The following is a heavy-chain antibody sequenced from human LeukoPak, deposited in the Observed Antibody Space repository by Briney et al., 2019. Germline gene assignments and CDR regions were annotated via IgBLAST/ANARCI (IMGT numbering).Heavy chain of an antibody. CDR2: IWYDGSNK. J-gene: IGHJ3*02. Sequence: GRSLRLSCAASGFTFSSYGMHWVRQAPGKGLEWVAVIWYDGSNKYYADSVKGRFTISRDNSKNTLYLQMNSLRAEDTAVYYCARNYYDSSGYPGAFDIWGQGTMVTVSS. CDR3: ARNYYDSSGYPGAFDI. V-gene: IGHV3-33*01. CDR1: GFTFSSYG. D-gene: IGHD3-22*01.